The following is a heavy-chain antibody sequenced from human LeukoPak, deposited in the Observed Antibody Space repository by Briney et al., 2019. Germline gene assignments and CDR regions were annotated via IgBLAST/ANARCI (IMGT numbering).Heavy chain of an antibody. V-gene: IGHV3-11*01. CDR2: ISSSGSTI. CDR3: ARAPVAAAGTAFDY. J-gene: IGHJ4*02. D-gene: IGHD6-13*01. Sequence: SGGSLRLSCEASGFTFSDYYMSWIRQAPGKGLEWVSYISSSGSTIYYADSVKGRFTISRDNAKNSLYLQMNSLRAEDTAVYYCARAPVAAAGTAFDYWGQGTLVTVSS. CDR1: GFTFSDYY.